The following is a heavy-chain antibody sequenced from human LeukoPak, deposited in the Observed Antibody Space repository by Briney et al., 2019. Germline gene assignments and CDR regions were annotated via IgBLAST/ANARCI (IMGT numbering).Heavy chain of an antibody. CDR3: TTQLLYEHNFDY. Sequence: SGGSLRLSCAASGFTFSDAWMSWVRQTPGKGLEWVGRIKSNTDGGTTDFAAPVKGRFTISRDDSENALYLQTNSLKTEDTAVYYCTTQLLYEHNFDYWGQGTLVTVSS. J-gene: IGHJ4*02. V-gene: IGHV3-15*01. CDR2: IKSNTDGGTT. D-gene: IGHD2-2*02. CDR1: GFTFSDAW.